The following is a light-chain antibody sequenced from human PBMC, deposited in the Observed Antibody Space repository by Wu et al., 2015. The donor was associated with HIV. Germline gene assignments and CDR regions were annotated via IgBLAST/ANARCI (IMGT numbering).Light chain of an antibody. Sequence: IVLTQSPVTLSLSPGNRATLSCRASQSVNNNYLAWYQQKPGQAPRVLIYGASSRATGIPDRFSGSGSGTDFSLTISRLEPEDFAVYYCQQRTSWPPTFGPGTKVDIK. J-gene: IGKJ3*01. V-gene: IGKV3D-20*02. CDR1: QSVNNNY. CDR2: GAS. CDR3: QQRTSWPPT.